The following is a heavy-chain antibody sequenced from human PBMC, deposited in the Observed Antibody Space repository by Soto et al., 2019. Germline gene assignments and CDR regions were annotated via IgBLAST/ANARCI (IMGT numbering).Heavy chain of an antibody. D-gene: IGHD3-3*01. J-gene: IGHJ4*02. CDR2: ISGSGANT. V-gene: IGHV3-23*01. CDR1: GFTFSSYA. CDR3: AKETVEYYFDY. Sequence: PGGSLRLSCAASGFTFSSYAMSWVRQAPGKGLDWVSAISGSGANTYYTDSVKGRFTISRDNSKNTLYLQMNSLRGEDTAVYYCAKETVEYYFDYWGQGTLVTVSS.